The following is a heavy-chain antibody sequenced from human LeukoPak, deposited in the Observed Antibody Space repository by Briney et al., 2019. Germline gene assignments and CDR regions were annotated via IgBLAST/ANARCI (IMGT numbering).Heavy chain of an antibody. Sequence: PSETLSLTCTVSGYSISSGYYWGWIRQPPGKGLEWIGSIYHSGSTYYNPSLKSRVTISVDTSKNQFSLKLSSVTAADTAVYYCATHADYGDYFYFDYWGQGTLVTVSS. V-gene: IGHV4-38-2*02. J-gene: IGHJ4*02. D-gene: IGHD4-17*01. CDR2: IYHSGST. CDR3: ATHADYGDYFYFDY. CDR1: GYSISSGYY.